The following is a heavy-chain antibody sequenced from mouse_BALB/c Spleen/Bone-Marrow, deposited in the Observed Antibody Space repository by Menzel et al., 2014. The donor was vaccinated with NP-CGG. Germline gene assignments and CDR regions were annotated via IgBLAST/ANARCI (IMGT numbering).Heavy chain of an antibody. V-gene: IGHV5-12-1*01. CDR3: ARHMIRGFAY. J-gene: IGHJ3*01. CDR1: GFAFSSYD. CDR2: ISSGGGST. D-gene: IGHD2-4*01. Sequence: EVMLVESGGGLVKPGGSLKLSCAASGFAFSSYDMSWVRQTPEKRLEWVAYISSGGGSTYYSDTVKGRFTISRDNAKNTLYLEMSSLKSEDTAMYYCARHMIRGFAYWGQGTLVPVSA.